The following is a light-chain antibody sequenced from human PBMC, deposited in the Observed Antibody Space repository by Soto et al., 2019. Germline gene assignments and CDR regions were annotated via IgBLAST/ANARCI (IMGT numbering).Light chain of an antibody. J-gene: IGKJ1*01. CDR2: AAS. CDR1: QSISSY. CDR3: LQHNAYPWT. V-gene: IGKV1-17*01. Sequence: DIQMTQSPSSLSASVGDRVTITCRASQSISSYLNWYQQKPGKAPKLLIYAASSLQSGVPSRFSGSGSGTEFTLTISSLQPEDVATYYCLQHNAYPWTLGQGTKVDIK.